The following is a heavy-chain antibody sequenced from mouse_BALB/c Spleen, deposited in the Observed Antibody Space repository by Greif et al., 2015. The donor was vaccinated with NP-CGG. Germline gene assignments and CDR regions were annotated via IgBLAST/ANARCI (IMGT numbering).Heavy chain of an antibody. D-gene: IGHD4-1*01. CDR1: GFNIKDTY. Sequence: VQLKDSGAELVKPGASVKLSCTASGFNIKDTYMHWVKQRPEQGLEWIGRIDPANGNTKYDPKFQGKATITADTSSNTAYLQLSSLTSEDTAVYYCARKPGRGLYFDYWGQGTTLTVSS. CDR3: ARKPGRGLYFDY. V-gene: IGHV14-3*02. CDR2: IDPANGNT. J-gene: IGHJ2*01.